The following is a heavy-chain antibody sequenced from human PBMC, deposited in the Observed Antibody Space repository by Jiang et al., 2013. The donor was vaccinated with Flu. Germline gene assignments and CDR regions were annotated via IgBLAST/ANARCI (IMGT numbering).Heavy chain of an antibody. J-gene: IGHJ3*02. CDR3: AHILYCSGGSCPDAFDI. D-gene: IGHD2-15*01. CDR2: IYWNDDK. CDR1: GSHSALVEWV. V-gene: IGHV2-5*01. Sequence: TQTLTLTLHLLWGSHSALVEWVWAGSVSPRKGPGVACIIYWNDDKRYSPSLKSRLTITKDTSKNQVVLTMTNMDPVDTATYYCAHILYCSGGSCPDAFDIWGQGTMVTISS.